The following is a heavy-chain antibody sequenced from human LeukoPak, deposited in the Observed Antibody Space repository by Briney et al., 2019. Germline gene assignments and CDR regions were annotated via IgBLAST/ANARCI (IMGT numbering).Heavy chain of an antibody. V-gene: IGHV3-7*01. CDR1: GFTFSNYW. CDR2: VNQDGSER. CDR3: AKANAMDA. Sequence: PGGSLRLSCAASGFTFSNYWMTWVRQAPGKGLEWVANVNQDGSERYYVNSVRGRFTISRDNAKNSLDLQMNSLRAEDTALYFCAKANAMDAWGQGTTVTVSS. J-gene: IGHJ6*02.